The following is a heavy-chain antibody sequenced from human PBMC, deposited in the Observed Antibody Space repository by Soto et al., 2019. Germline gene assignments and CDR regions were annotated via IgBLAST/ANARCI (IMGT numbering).Heavy chain of an antibody. CDR3: ARDLGYDFWSGDDAFDI. CDR2: ISAYNGNT. V-gene: IGHV1-18*01. J-gene: IGHJ3*02. CDR1: GYTFTSSG. D-gene: IGHD3-3*01. Sequence: ASVKVSCKASGYTFTSSGISWVRQAPGQGLEWMGWISAYNGNTNYAQKLQGRVTMTTDTSTSTAYMELRSLRSDDTAVYYCARDLGYDFWSGDDAFDIWGQGTMVTVSS.